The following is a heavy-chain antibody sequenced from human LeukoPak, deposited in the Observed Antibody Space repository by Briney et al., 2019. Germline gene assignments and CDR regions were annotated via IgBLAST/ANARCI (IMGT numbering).Heavy chain of an antibody. CDR1: GFTFSNRS. V-gene: IGHV3-23*01. CDR3: AKLLPD. J-gene: IGHJ4*02. CDR2: IGASDGTT. Sequence: GGSLRLSCAASGFTFSNRSMSWVRQAPGKGLEWVSTIGASDGTTYYADSVKGRFTISRDNSKNTLYLQMNSLRAEDTAIYYCAKLLPDWGQGTLVTVSS.